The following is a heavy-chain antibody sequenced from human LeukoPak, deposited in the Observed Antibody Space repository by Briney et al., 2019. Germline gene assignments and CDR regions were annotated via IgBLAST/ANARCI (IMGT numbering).Heavy chain of an antibody. CDR2: IIPILGIA. J-gene: IGHJ4*02. D-gene: IGHD5-12*01. CDR1: GGTFSSYA. V-gene: IGHV1-69*04. Sequence: GASVKVSCKASGGTFSSYAISWVRQAPGQGLEWMGRIIPILGIANYAQKFQGRVTITADKSTSTAYMVLSSLRSEDTAVYYCARDIGYSDYINWGQGTLVTVSS. CDR3: ARDIGYSDYIN.